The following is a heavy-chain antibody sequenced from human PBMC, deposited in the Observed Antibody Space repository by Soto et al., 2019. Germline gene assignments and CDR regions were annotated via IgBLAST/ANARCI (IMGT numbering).Heavy chain of an antibody. J-gene: IGHJ4*02. Sequence: GSLRLSCAASGFTFSSYGMHWVRQAPGKGLEWVAVIWYDGSNKYYADSVKGRFTISRDNSKNTLYLQMNSLRAEDTAVYYCARDRGRSSSYTRFDYWGQGTLVTVSS. CDR1: GFTFSSYG. D-gene: IGHD6-6*01. CDR2: IWYDGSNK. V-gene: IGHV3-33*01. CDR3: ARDRGRSSSYTRFDY.